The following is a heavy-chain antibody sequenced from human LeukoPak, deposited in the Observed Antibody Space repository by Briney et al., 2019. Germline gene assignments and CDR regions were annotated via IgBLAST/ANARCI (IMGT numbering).Heavy chain of an antibody. CDR2: IYPGDSDT. CDR1: GYSFTSYW. CDR3: ARFGYCGGDCYSEEGAFDI. J-gene: IGHJ3*02. V-gene: IGHV5-51*01. D-gene: IGHD2-21*02. Sequence: GESLKISCKGSGYSFTSYWIGWVRQMPGKGLEWMGIIYPGDSDTRYSPSFQGQATISADKSISTAYLQWSSLKASDTAMYYCARFGYCGGDCYSEEGAFDIWGQGTMVTVSS.